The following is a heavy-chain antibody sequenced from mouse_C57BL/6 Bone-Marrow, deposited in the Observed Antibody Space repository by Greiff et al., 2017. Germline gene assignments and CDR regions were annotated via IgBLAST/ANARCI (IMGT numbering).Heavy chain of an antibody. Sequence: QVQLQQPGAELVMPGASVKLSCKASGYTFTSYWMHWVKQRPGQGLEWIGEIDPSDSYTNYNQKFKGKSTLTVDKSSSTAYMQLSGLTSENSAVYYCAVRGIYCAYYWGQGTTLTVSS. J-gene: IGHJ2*01. CDR3: AVRGIYCAYY. V-gene: IGHV1-69*01. D-gene: IGHD2-1*01. CDR2: IDPSDSYT. CDR1: GYTFTSYW.